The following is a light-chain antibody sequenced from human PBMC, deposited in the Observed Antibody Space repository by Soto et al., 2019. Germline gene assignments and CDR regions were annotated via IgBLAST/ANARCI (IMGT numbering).Light chain of an antibody. Sequence: DLQMTQSPSSLSASVGDRVTITCQASQDISNYLNWYQQKPGKAPKLLIYDASNLETGVPSRFSVSGSGTDFTFTISSLQPEDIATYYCQQYDNLPTYTFGQGTKLEIK. J-gene: IGKJ2*01. CDR3: QQYDNLPTYT. CDR2: DAS. V-gene: IGKV1-33*01. CDR1: QDISNY.